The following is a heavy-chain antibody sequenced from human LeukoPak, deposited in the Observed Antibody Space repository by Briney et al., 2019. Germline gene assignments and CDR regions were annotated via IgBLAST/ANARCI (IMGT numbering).Heavy chain of an antibody. CDR2: ISGGGSGGST. CDR1: GFTFSSSA. V-gene: IGHV3-23*01. J-gene: IGHJ4*02. Sequence: GGSLRLSCAASGFTFSSSAMSWVRQAPGKGLEWVSNISGGGSGGSTYYADSVKGRFTISRDNSKNTLYLQMNSLRAEDTAVYYCATVDSVGYYSDSSGYEVYWGLGTQVTVPS. CDR3: ATVDSVGYYSDSSGYEVY. D-gene: IGHD3-22*01.